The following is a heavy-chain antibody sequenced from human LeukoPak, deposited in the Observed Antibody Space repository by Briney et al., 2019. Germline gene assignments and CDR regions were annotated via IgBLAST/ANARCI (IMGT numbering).Heavy chain of an antibody. CDR1: GFTFSSYG. J-gene: IGHJ1*01. CDR2: IRYDGSNK. Sequence: GGSLRLSCAASGFTFSSYGMHWVRQAPGKGLEWVAFIRYDGSNKYYADSVKGRFTISRDNSKNTLYLQMNSLRAEDTALYYCAKPYSSSWYDSEYFQHWGQGTLVTVSS. V-gene: IGHV3-30*02. D-gene: IGHD6-13*01. CDR3: AKPYSSSWYDSEYFQH.